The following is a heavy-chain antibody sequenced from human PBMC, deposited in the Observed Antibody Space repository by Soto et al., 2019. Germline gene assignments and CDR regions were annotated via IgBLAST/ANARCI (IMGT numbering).Heavy chain of an antibody. D-gene: IGHD3-22*01. Sequence: GGSLRLSCAASGFTFSSYGMHWVRQAPGKGLEWVAVISYDGSNKYYADSVKGRFTISRDNSKNSLYLQMNSLRAEDTAVYYCARDGPDSSGPDYWGQGTLVTVSS. CDR1: GFTFSSYG. CDR3: ARDGPDSSGPDY. V-gene: IGHV3-30*03. J-gene: IGHJ4*02. CDR2: ISYDGSNK.